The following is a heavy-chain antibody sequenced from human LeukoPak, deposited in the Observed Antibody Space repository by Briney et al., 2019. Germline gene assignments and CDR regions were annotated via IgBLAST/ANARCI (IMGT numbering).Heavy chain of an antibody. V-gene: IGHV3-7*03. CDR2: INQDGSDK. Sequence: GGSLRLSCAASGFTFSSYWMTWVRQAPGKGLEWVASINQDGSDKDYVDSVRGRFTISRDNAQNSLYLQMNSLRVEDTAVYYCARDGNYDSSGYYPFDYWGQGTLVTVSS. CDR3: ARDGNYDSSGYYPFDY. D-gene: IGHD3-22*01. J-gene: IGHJ4*02. CDR1: GFTFSSYW.